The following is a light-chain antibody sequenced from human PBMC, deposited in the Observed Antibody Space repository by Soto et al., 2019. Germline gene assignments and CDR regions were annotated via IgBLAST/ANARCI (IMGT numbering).Light chain of an antibody. CDR2: GAS. J-gene: IGKJ5*01. CDR3: QQYSNWPPIT. Sequence: EMILTQSPDTLSLSPGERATLSCRASQSVRTNYLAWYQQKRGQAPWLLIYGASNRATGVPDRFSGSGSGTVFTLTISSLQSEDFAVYYCQQYSNWPPITFGQGTRLEIK. CDR1: QSVRTN. V-gene: IGKV3-15*01.